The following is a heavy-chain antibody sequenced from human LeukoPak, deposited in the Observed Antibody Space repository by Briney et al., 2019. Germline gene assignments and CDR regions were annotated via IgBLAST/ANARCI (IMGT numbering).Heavy chain of an antibody. J-gene: IGHJ5*01. Sequence: MASETLFHTCAVHGASFNTYYWTWIRQSPAKGLEWVGEVKHDGDTNVNPSVRSRVDMSVDASKNQFSLKMTSVTAADTAIYFGARGPVALPNDRLSLFFDFWGQGTLVTVSS. CDR2: VKHDGDT. CDR1: GASFNTYY. V-gene: IGHV4-34*01. CDR3: ARGPVALPNDRLSLFFDF. D-gene: IGHD2-8*01.